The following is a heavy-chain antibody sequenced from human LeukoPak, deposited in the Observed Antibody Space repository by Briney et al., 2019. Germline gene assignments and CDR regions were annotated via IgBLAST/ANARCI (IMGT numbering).Heavy chain of an antibody. Sequence: GASVKVSCKASGGIFRSYAISSVRQAPGQGLEWMGRIIPILGIANYAQKFQGRVTITADKSTSTAYMELSSLRSEDTAVYYCARDGYNRFDYWGQGTLVTVSS. D-gene: IGHD5-24*01. CDR2: IIPILGIA. CDR1: GGIFRSYA. J-gene: IGHJ4*02. CDR3: ARDGYNRFDY. V-gene: IGHV1-69*04.